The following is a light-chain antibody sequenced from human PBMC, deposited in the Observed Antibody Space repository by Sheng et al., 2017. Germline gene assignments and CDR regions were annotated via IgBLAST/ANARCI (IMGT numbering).Light chain of an antibody. CDR1: ALPNQY. V-gene: IGLV3-25*03. CDR2: KDS. J-gene: IGLJ3*02. Sequence: SYELTQPPSVSVSPGQTARITCSGDALPNQYAYWYQQKPGQAPVLVIYKDSERPSGIPERFSGSSSGATVTLTISAVQAEDEADYYCQSADSSETFWVFGGGTKLTVL. CDR3: QSADSSETFWV.